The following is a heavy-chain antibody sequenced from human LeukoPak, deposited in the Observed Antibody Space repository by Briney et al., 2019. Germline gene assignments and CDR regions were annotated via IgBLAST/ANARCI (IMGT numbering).Heavy chain of an antibody. J-gene: IGHJ4*02. CDR2: IKSKTDGGTT. CDR1: GFTFSSYS. CDR3: TTDRFPYYDYVWGSYRYLHFDY. V-gene: IGHV3-15*01. D-gene: IGHD3-16*02. Sequence: TGGSLRLSCAASGFTFSSYSMNWVRQAPGKGLEWVGRIKSKTDGGTTDYAAPVKGRFTISRDDSKNTLYLQMNSLKTEDTAVYYCTTDRFPYYDYVWGSYRYLHFDYWGQGTLVTVSS.